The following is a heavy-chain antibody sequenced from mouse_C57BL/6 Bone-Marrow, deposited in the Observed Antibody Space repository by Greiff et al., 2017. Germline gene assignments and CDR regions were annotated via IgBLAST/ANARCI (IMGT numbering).Heavy chain of an antibody. CDR3: ARYAPGRRGFDY. D-gene: IGHD2-12*01. CDR2: IRNTANGYTT. V-gene: IGHV7-3*01. J-gene: IGHJ2*01. Sequence: EVQLVESGGGLVQPGGSLSLSCAASGFTFTDYYMSWVRQPPGKALEWLGFIRNTANGYTTEYSASVKGRFTISRDNSQSILYLQMNALRAEDSDTYYCARYAPGRRGFDYWGQGTTLTVSS. CDR1: GFTFTDYY.